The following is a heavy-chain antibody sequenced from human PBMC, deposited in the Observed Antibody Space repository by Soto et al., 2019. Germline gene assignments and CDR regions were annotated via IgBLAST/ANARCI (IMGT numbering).Heavy chain of an antibody. Sequence: QVQLVQSGAEVKKPGASVKVSCKASGYTFTSYAMHWVRQAPGQRLEWMGWINAGNGNTKYSQKFQGRVTSTRDTSASTAYMELSSLRSEDTAVYYCARLHTPRVAGTHWFDHWGQGTLVTVSS. CDR3: ARLHTPRVAGTHWFDH. D-gene: IGHD6-19*01. CDR2: INAGNGNT. V-gene: IGHV1-3*01. CDR1: GYTFTSYA. J-gene: IGHJ5*02.